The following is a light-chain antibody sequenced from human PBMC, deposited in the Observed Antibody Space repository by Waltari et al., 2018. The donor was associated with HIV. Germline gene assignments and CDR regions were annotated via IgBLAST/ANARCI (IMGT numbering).Light chain of an antibody. CDR2: EVN. V-gene: IGLV2-8*01. J-gene: IGLJ3*02. CDR1: SSDVGRYNY. CDR3: SSYAGSKNLV. Sequence: QSALTQPPSASGSPGQSVTIPCTGTSSDVGRYNYVSWYQQYPGKAPKLIIYEVNKRPSGVPDRFSDSKSGNTASLTVSGLQGDDEADYYCSSYAGSKNLVLGGGTKLTVL.